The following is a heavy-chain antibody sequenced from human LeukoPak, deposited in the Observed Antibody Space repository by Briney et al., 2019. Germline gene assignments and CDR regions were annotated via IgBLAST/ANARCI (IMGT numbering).Heavy chain of an antibody. D-gene: IGHD6-13*01. Sequence: GASVKVSCKASGYTFTGYYMHWVRQAPGQGLEWMGWINPNSGGTNYAQKFQGRVTMTRDMSTSTVYMELSSLRSEDTAVYYCARIPAFGEAAAGTLDYWGQGTLVTVSS. V-gene: IGHV1-2*02. CDR2: INPNSGGT. CDR1: GYTFTGYY. J-gene: IGHJ4*02. CDR3: ARIPAFGEAAAGTLDY.